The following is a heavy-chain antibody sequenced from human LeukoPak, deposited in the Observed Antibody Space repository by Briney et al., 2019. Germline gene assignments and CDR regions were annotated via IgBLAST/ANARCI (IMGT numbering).Heavy chain of an antibody. V-gene: IGHV3-7*01. J-gene: IGHJ4*02. CDR2: IKQDGSEK. CDR3: ARDKIVGATHFDY. D-gene: IGHD1-26*01. CDR1: GFTFSSYW. Sequence: GGSLRLSCAASGFTFSSYWMSWVRQAPGKGLEWVANIKQDGSEKYYVDSVKGRFTISRDNAKNSLYLQMNSLRAEDTAVYYCARDKIVGATHFDYWGQGALVTVSS.